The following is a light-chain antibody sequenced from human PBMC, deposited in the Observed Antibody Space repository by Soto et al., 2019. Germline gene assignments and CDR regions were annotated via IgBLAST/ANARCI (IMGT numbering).Light chain of an antibody. J-gene: IGLJ1*01. Sequence: QLVLTQPPSASGTPGQTVTISCSGSSFNIGFNYVYWYQQLPGMAPKLHIHSNDERPSGVPDRFSGSKSGTSASLAISGLRSEDEAEYYCAAWDDSLSGGVFGTGTKLTVL. CDR2: SND. CDR3: AAWDDSLSGGV. CDR1: SFNIGFNY. V-gene: IGLV1-47*02.